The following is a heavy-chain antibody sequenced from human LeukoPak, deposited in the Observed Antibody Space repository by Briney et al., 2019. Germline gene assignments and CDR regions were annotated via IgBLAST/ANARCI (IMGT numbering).Heavy chain of an antibody. CDR1: GYSISSGYY. D-gene: IGHD5-18*01. V-gene: IGHV4-38-2*01. CDR2: IYHSGST. CDR3: ASQRGYSYGYRAY. J-gene: IGHJ4*02. Sequence: SETLSLTCAVSGYSISSGYYWGWIRQPPGKGLEWIGNIYHSGSTYYNPSLKSQVTISVDTSKNQFSLKLSSVTAADTAVYYCASQRGYSYGYRAYWGQGTLVTVSS.